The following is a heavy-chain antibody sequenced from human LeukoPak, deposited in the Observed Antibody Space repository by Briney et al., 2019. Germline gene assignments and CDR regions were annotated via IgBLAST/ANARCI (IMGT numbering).Heavy chain of an antibody. Sequence: ASVKVSCKASGYTFTGNYIHWVRQAPGQGLERMGWINPNSGGTKYAQKFQGRVTMTSDTSISTAYMELSRLRSDDTAVYYCASLNCNNGVCYNFDYWGQGTLVTVSS. J-gene: IGHJ4*02. D-gene: IGHD2-8*01. CDR2: INPNSGGT. V-gene: IGHV1-2*02. CDR3: ASLNCNNGVCYNFDY. CDR1: GYTFTGNY.